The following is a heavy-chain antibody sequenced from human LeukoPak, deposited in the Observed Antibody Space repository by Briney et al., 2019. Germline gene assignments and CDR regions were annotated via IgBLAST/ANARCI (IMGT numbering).Heavy chain of an antibody. D-gene: IGHD5-18*01. Sequence: PGGSLRLSCAASGFTVSSNYMSWVRQAPGKGLEWVSVIYSGGCTYYADSVKGRFTISRDNRKNAVDLQMNSLRVEDAAVYYCLGGYSYGPIDYWGQATLVTVRS. CDR1: GFTVSSNY. CDR3: LGGYSYGPIDY. V-gene: IGHV3-53*01. J-gene: IGHJ4*02. CDR2: IYSGGCT.